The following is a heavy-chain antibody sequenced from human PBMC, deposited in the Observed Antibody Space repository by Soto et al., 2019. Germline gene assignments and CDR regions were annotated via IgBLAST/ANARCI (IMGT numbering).Heavy chain of an antibody. Sequence: GGSLRLSCAASGFTFSSYAMSWVRQAPGKGLEWVSAISGSGGSTYYADSVKGRFTISRDNSKNTLYLQMNSLRAEDTAVYYWGKDFASGSGSYYTVKEYYYYYGMDVWGQGTTVTVSS. D-gene: IGHD3-10*01. CDR1: GFTFSSYA. CDR2: ISGSGGST. V-gene: IGHV3-23*01. CDR3: GKDFASGSGSYYTVKEYYYYYGMDV. J-gene: IGHJ6*02.